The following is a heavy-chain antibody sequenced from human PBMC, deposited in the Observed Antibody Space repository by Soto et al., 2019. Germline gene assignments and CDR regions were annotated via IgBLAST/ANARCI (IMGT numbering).Heavy chain of an antibody. CDR1: GFTFSDYY. CDR2: ISSSGSTI. Sequence: GGSLRLSCAASGFTFSDYYMSWIRQAPGKGLEWISYISSSGSTIYYADSVKGRFTISRDNAKNSLYLQMNSLRAEDTAVYYCASRSRSRYCTNGVCSKFFDYWGQGTLVTVSS. D-gene: IGHD2-8*01. CDR3: ASRSRSRYCTNGVCSKFFDY. J-gene: IGHJ4*02. V-gene: IGHV3-11*01.